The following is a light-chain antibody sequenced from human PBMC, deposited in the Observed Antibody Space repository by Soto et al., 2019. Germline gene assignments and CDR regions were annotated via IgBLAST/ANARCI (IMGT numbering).Light chain of an antibody. V-gene: IGKV3-20*01. CDR2: GAS. J-gene: IGKJ5*01. CDR3: QQYGGTPPIT. CDR1: QSVSSRY. Sequence: IVLTQSPGTLSLSPGERATLSCRASQSVSSRYLAWYLQKPGQAPRFLIYGASSRATGIPDRFSGSGSGTDFTLTISRLEPEDFAVYYCQQYGGTPPITFGQGTRLEIK.